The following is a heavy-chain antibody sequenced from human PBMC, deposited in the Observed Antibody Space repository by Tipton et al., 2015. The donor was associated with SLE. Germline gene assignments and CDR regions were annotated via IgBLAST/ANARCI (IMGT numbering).Heavy chain of an antibody. Sequence: QLVQSGAEVKKPGSSVKVSCKASGGSFSHYGISWVRQAPGQRLEWMGWINAGNGNTKYSQKFQGRVTITRDTSASTAYMELSSLRSEDTAVYYCASSRSEWLVGYWYFDLWGRGTLVTVSP. D-gene: IGHD6-19*01. CDR3: ASSRSEWLVGYWYFDL. J-gene: IGHJ2*01. CDR1: GGSFSHYG. CDR2: INAGNGNT. V-gene: IGHV1-3*01.